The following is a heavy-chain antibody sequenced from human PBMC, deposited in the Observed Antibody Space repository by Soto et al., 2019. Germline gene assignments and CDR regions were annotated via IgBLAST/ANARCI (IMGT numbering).Heavy chain of an antibody. V-gene: IGHV3-53*01. D-gene: IGHD6-6*01. CDR3: ARGNSSIAARDY. Sequence: GGSLRLSCAASGFTVSSNYMSWVRQAPGKGLEWVSVIYSGGSTYYADSVKGRFTISRVNSKNTLYLQMNSLRAEDTAVYYGARGNSSIAARDYWGQGTLVTVSS. J-gene: IGHJ4*02. CDR1: GFTVSSNY. CDR2: IYSGGST.